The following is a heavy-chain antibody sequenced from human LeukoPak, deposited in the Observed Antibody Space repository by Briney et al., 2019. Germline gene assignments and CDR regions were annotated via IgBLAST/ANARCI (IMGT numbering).Heavy chain of an antibody. Sequence: PGGSLRLSCAASGFTFSNHGMHWVRQAPGKGPEWVALIWYDGSNKYYADSVKGRFTISRDNSKNTLYVQMNSLRAEDTAVYYCANRGLAAQGSNFDYWGQGTLVTVSS. CDR2: IWYDGSNK. V-gene: IGHV3-30*02. D-gene: IGHD6-6*01. CDR3: ANRGLAAQGSNFDY. J-gene: IGHJ4*02. CDR1: GFTFSNHG.